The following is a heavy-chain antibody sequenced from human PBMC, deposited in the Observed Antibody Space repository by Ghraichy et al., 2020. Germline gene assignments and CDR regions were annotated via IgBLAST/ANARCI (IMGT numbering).Heavy chain of an antibody. CDR1: GYTFTNYG. D-gene: IGHD6-19*01. CDR3: ARAYSSGWYWDSYYGMDV. CDR2: ISTYNSNT. J-gene: IGHJ6*02. Sequence: ASVKVSCKASGYTFTNYGFSWVRQAPGQGLEWMGWISTYNSNTKYAQNLQGRVTMTTDTSTSTAYMELRSLRSDDTAVYYCARAYSSGWYWDSYYGMDVWGQGTTVSVSS. V-gene: IGHV1-18*01.